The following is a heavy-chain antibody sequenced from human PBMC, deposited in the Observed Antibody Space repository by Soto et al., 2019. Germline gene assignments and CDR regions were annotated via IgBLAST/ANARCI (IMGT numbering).Heavy chain of an antibody. CDR1: GYTFTSYG. D-gene: IGHD3-10*01. Sequence: GASVKVSCKAPGYTFTSYGISWVRQAPGQGLEWMGWISAYNGNTNYAQKLQGRVTMTTDTSTSTAYMELRSLRSDDTAVYYCARDRGITMVRRTFDYWGQGTLVTVSS. V-gene: IGHV1-18*04. J-gene: IGHJ4*02. CDR2: ISAYNGNT. CDR3: ARDRGITMVRRTFDY.